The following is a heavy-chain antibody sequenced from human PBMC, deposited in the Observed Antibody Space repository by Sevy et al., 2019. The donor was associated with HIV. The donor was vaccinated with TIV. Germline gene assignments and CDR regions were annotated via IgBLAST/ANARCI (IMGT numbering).Heavy chain of an antibody. CDR1: GFTFSSYS. Sequence: GGSLRLSCAASGFTFSSYSMYWVRQAPGKGLEWAAVISYDGSNKYYADSVKGRFTISRDNSKNTLYLQMNSLRAEDTAVYYCAGGPYGDSPYWYYYGMDVWGQGTTVTVSS. V-gene: IGHV3-30*04. CDR3: AGGPYGDSPYWYYYGMDV. D-gene: IGHD4-17*01. CDR2: ISYDGSNK. J-gene: IGHJ6*02.